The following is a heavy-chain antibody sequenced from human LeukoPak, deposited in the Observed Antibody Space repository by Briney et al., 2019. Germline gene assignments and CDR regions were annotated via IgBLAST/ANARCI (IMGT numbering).Heavy chain of an antibody. Sequence: SQTLSLTCTVSGGSISSGDYYWSWIRQPPGKGLEWIGYIYYSGSTYYNPSLKSRVTISVDTSKNQFSLKLSSVTAADTAVYYCARKYILTSYYYGMDVWGQGTTVTVSS. D-gene: IGHD3-9*01. CDR2: IYYSGST. CDR1: GGSISSGDYY. V-gene: IGHV4-30-4*01. CDR3: ARKYILTSYYYGMDV. J-gene: IGHJ6*02.